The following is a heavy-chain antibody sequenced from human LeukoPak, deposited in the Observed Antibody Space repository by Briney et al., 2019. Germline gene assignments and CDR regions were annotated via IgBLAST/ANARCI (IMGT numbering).Heavy chain of an antibody. CDR3: ARPVLTYSSGWYMGAFDI. Sequence: PRRSLRLSCAASGFTFSSYAMHWVRQAPGKGLEWVAVISYDGSNKYYADSVKGRFTISRDNSKNTLYLQMNSLRAEDTAVYYCARPVLTYSSGWYMGAFDIWGQGTMVTVSS. V-gene: IGHV3-30-3*01. CDR1: GFTFSSYA. CDR2: ISYDGSNK. D-gene: IGHD6-19*01. J-gene: IGHJ3*02.